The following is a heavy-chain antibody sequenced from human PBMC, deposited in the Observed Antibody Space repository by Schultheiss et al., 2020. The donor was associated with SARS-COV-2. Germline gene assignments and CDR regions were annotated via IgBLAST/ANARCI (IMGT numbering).Heavy chain of an antibody. V-gene: IGHV3-23*01. J-gene: IGHJ4*02. D-gene: IGHD3-10*01. CDR2: ISGSGIST. Sequence: GESLKISCAASGFTFSNYAMSWVRQAPGKGLEWVSSISGSGISTYYADSVKGRFTISRDNSKNTLYLQMNSLRAEDTAVYYCAKDSDLWFGEIDYWGQGTLVTVSS. CDR3: AKDSDLWFGEIDY. CDR1: GFTFSNYA.